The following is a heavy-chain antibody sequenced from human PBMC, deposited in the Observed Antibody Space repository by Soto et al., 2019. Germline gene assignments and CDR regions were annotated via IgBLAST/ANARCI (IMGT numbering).Heavy chain of an antibody. CDR1: GYAFSFG. J-gene: IGHJ4*02. CDR3: ASYYIGSGSYYGVDN. CDR2: ISASDGST. V-gene: IGHV1-18*01. Sequence: VQSGGEVKKPGASVRVSCKASGYAFSFGVSWVRQAPGQGLQWMGWISASDGSTNSAQKYRGRIALTTDTSTNTAYLDLLSLTSDDTAVYFFASYYIGSGSYYGVDNWGQVTLVSVSS. D-gene: IGHD3-10*01.